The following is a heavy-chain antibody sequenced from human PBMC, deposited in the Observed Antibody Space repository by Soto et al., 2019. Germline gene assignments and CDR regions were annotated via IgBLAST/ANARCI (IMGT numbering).Heavy chain of an antibody. CDR3: ARGQLGIAVAGPKFDY. J-gene: IGHJ4*02. CDR2: INHSGST. V-gene: IGHV4-34*01. D-gene: IGHD6-19*01. CDR1: GGSFSGYY. Sequence: PSETLSLTCAVYGGSFSGYYWSWIRQPPGKGLEWIGEINHSGSTNYNPSLKSRVTISVDTSKNQFSLKLSSVTAADTAVYYCARGQLGIAVAGPKFDYWGQGTLVTVSS.